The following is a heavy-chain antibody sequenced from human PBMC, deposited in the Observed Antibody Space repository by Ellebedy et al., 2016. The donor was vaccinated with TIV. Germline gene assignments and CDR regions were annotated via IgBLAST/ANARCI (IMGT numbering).Heavy chain of an antibody. V-gene: IGHV3-74*01. CDR1: GFMFGSDW. Sequence: PGGSLRLSCAASGFMFGSDWMHWVRQAAGKGPVWVARIDQYGSGTDYADFVKGRFTISRDNARDMLYLQMNSLRAEDTGLYYCAKPYSSSWSYDAFDIWGQGTMVTVSS. CDR2: IDQYGSGT. D-gene: IGHD6-13*01. J-gene: IGHJ3*02. CDR3: AKPYSSSWSYDAFDI.